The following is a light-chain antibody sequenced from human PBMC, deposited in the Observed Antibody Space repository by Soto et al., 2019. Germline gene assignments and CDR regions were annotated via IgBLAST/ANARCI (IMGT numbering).Light chain of an antibody. CDR3: QSDDSSLSGSYVV. J-gene: IGLJ2*01. V-gene: IGLV1-40*01. CDR1: SSNIGAGYD. Sequence: QSVLTQPPSVSGAPGQRVTISCTGSSSNIGAGYDVHWYQQLPGTAPKLLIYGNSNRPSGVPDRFSGSKSGTSASLAITGLQAEDEADYYCQSDDSSLSGSYVVFGGGTKVTVL. CDR2: GNS.